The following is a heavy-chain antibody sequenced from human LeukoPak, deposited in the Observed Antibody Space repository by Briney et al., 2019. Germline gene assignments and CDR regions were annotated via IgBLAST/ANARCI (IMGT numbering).Heavy chain of an antibody. D-gene: IGHD5-18*01. CDR2: IYYSGST. J-gene: IGHJ4*02. V-gene: IGHV4-39*01. CDR3: ARILDTAMASY. CDR1: GGSISSSSYY. Sequence: PSETLSLTCTVSGGSISSSSYYWGWIRQPPGKGLEWIGSIYYSGSTYYNPPLKSRVTISVDTSKNQFSLKLSSVTAADTAVYYCARILDTAMASYWGQGTLVTVSS.